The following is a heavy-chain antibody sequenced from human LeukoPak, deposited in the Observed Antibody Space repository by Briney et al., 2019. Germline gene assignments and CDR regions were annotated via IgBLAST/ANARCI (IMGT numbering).Heavy chain of an antibody. D-gene: IGHD5-12*01. V-gene: IGHV3-23*01. CDR1: GFTFSSYA. J-gene: IGHJ4*02. Sequence: GGSLRLSCAASGFTFSSYAMSWVRQAPGEGLEWVSSYYADSVKGRFTISRDNAKNTLYLQMNSLRAEDTALYYCAKDLGYDYALFDYWGQGTLVTVSS. CDR3: AKDLGYDYALFDY.